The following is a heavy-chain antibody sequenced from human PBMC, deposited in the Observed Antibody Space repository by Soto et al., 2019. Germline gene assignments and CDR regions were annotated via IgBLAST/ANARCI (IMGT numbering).Heavy chain of an antibody. CDR3: VGEQDAYNPVVNCSY. CDR1: GITFSSYS. J-gene: IGHJ4*02. Sequence: DVQLVESGGGLVQPGESLRLSCTASGITFSSYSMNWVRQAPGKGLEWLSYISSSKTTYADSVKGRFTISRDNPNNSVYLQIKSLREEDTGGDWCVGEQDAYNPVVNCSYWGRGSRVTLS. CDR2: ISSSKTT. V-gene: IGHV3-48*02. D-gene: IGHD1-1*01.